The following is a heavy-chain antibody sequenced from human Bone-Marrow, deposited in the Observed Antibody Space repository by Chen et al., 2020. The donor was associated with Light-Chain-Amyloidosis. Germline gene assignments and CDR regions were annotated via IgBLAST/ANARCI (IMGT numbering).Heavy chain of an antibody. CDR2: IKPSSGAT. J-gene: IGHJ4*02. V-gene: IGHV1-2*06. Sequence: QVQLVQSGAEVKEPGASVALSCKTSGYLFIGFYIHWIRQAPGEGLQWMGRIKPSSGATNYAPQFEGRMTRSRDTSVSTAYMELHKRTSHATAVYSCAREGGVAAPLDHWGQGTRVTVS. CDR3: AREGGVAAPLDH. CDR1: GYLFIGFY. D-gene: IGHD6-13*01.